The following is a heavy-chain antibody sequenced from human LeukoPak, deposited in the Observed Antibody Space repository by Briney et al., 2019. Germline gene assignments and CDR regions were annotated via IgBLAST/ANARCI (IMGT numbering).Heavy chain of an antibody. D-gene: IGHD3-16*01. CDR3: ARPLGLGAKPHNYYYGMDV. V-gene: IGHV1-69*13. J-gene: IGHJ6*02. Sequence: SVKVSCKASGGTFSSYAISWVRQAPGQGLEWMGGIIPIFGTANYAQKFQGRVTITADESTSTAYMELSSLRSEDTAVYYCARPLGLGAKPHNYYYGMDVWGQGTTVTVSS. CDR1: GGTFSSYA. CDR2: IIPIFGTA.